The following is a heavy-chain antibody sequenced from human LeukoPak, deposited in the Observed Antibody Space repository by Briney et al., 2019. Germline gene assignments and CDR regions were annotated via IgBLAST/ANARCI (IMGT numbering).Heavy chain of an antibody. Sequence: SETLSLTCNVSGGSINGYYWTWIRQPPGKGLEWIGYMFYNGNTNYSPSLKSRVTISLDTSKSQISMRLTSVTAADTGVYHCARLTREDGVDVWGQGTTVTVSS. V-gene: IGHV4-59*01. CDR2: MFYNGNT. CDR3: ARLTREDGVDV. CDR1: GGSINGYY. J-gene: IGHJ6*02.